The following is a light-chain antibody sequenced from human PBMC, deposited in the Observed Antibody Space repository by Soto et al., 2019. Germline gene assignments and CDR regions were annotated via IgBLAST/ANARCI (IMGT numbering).Light chain of an antibody. V-gene: IGKV2-28*01. Sequence: DIVMTQSPLSLPVTPGEPASISCRSSQSLLHSNGYNYLDWYLQKPGQSPQLLIYLGSNRASGVPDRFSGSGSGTDFTLKISRVEAGDVGVYYCMQALQTPYTFGQVTKLEIK. CDR1: QSLLHSNGYNY. CDR2: LGS. CDR3: MQALQTPYT. J-gene: IGKJ2*01.